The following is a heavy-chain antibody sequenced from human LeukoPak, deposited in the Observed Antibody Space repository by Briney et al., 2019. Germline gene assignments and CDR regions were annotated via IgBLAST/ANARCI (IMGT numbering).Heavy chain of an antibody. CDR3: ARDHLANLASRLFDP. Sequence: SETLSLTCSVSGGSINNYYWSWIRQPPGKGLEWIGYIYYSGSTSYNPSLKSRVTISVDTSKNQFSLKLSSVTAADTAVYYCARDHLANLASRLFDPWGQGTLVTVSS. CDR2: IYYSGST. CDR1: GGSINNYY. V-gene: IGHV4-59*12. J-gene: IGHJ5*02. D-gene: IGHD3-3*01.